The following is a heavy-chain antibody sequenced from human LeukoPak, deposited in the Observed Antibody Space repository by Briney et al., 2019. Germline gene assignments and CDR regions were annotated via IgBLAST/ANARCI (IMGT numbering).Heavy chain of an antibody. V-gene: IGHV1-46*01. CDR1: GYTFTSYY. CDR2: INPSGGST. Sequence: GASVKVSCKASGYTFTSYYMHWVRQAPGQGLEWMGIINPSGGSTSYAQKFQGRVTMTRDTSISTAYMELSRLRSDDTAVYYCARSFYGSGSYYNLAGDYWGQGTLVTVSS. CDR3: ARSFYGSGSYYNLAGDY. D-gene: IGHD3-10*01. J-gene: IGHJ4*02.